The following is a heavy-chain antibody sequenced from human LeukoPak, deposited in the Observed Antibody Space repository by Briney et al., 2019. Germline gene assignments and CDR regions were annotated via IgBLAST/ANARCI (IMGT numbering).Heavy chain of an antibody. D-gene: IGHD2-2*01. Sequence: SVKVSCKASGGTFSSYTISWVRQAPGQGLEWMGRIIPILGIANYAQKFQGRVTITADKSTSTAYMELSSLRSEDTAVYYCARVFGGKKQYQLLPSTELDPWGQGTLVTVSS. V-gene: IGHV1-69*02. J-gene: IGHJ5*02. CDR1: GGTFSSYT. CDR3: ARVFGGKKQYQLLPSTELDP. CDR2: IIPILGIA.